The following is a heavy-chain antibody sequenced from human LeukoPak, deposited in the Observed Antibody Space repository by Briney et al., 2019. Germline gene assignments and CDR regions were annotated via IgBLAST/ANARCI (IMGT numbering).Heavy chain of an antibody. V-gene: IGHV4-34*01. D-gene: IGHD3-22*01. J-gene: IGHJ4*02. Sequence: PSETLSLTCAVYGGSFSGYYWSWIRQPPGKGLEWIGEINHSGSTNYNPSLKSRVTISVDTSKNQFSLKLSSVTAADTAVYYCARGSRGLLPFWGQGTLVTVSS. CDR3: ARGSRGLLPF. CDR1: GGSFSGYY. CDR2: INHSGST.